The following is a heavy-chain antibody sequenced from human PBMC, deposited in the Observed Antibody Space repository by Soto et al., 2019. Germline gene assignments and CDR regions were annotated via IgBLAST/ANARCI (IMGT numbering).Heavy chain of an antibody. CDR2: INPSDGRT. CDR1: GYPFGSYY. Sequence: QVQLVQSGPEVKKPGASVKVSCKASGYPFGSYYMHWVRQAPGQGFEWMGIINPSDGRTTYAQKFQGRLTLTRDTSSTTLFMELSSLKAEDTAYYYCGRDGQQLAETFDQWGQGSLVTVSS. V-gene: IGHV1-46*01. CDR3: GRDGQQLAETFDQ. J-gene: IGHJ4*02. D-gene: IGHD6-13*01.